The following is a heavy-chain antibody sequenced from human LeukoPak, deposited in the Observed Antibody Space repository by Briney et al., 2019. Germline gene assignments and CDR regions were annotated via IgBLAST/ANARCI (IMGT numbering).Heavy chain of an antibody. V-gene: IGHV3-30-3*01. CDR1: GFTFSSYA. CDR3: ARDGAPDPSEGYFDY. CDR2: ISYDGSNK. D-gene: IGHD3-16*01. Sequence: QPGRSLRLSCAASGFTFSSYAMHWVRQAPGKGLEWVAVISYDGSNKYYADSVKGRFTISRDNSKNTLYLQMNSLRAEDTAVYYCARDGAPDPSEGYFDYWGQGTLVTVSS. J-gene: IGHJ4*02.